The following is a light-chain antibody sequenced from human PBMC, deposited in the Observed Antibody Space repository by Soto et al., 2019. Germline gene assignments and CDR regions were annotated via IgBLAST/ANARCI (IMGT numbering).Light chain of an antibody. V-gene: IGLV2-14*03. CDR2: DVS. CDR3: SSYSSTSTLVV. CDR1: SSDVGDYTS. J-gene: IGLJ2*01. Sequence: QSALTQPASVSGSPGQSITISCTGASSDVGDYTSVSWYQQHPGKAPKLMIYDVSKRPSGVSDRFSGSKSDNTASLTVSGLQAEDEADYYCSSYSSTSTLVVFGGGTKLTVL.